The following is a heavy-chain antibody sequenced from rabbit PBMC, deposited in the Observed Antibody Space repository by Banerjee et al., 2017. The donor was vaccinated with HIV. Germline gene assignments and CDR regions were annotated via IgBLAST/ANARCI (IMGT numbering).Heavy chain of an antibody. CDR3: ARGEYSYGYAGYGW. Sequence: QEQLEESGGDLVKPEGSLTLTCTASGFSFSNSNWICWVRQAPGKGLEWIACIYVGSRGATYYARLANGRFTIYKTSSTTVTLQVTSLTAADTAAYFCARGEYSYGYAGYGWWGPGTPVTVS. J-gene: IGHJ4*01. CDR1: GFSFSNSNW. D-gene: IGHD6-1*01. V-gene: IGHV1S45*01. CDR2: IYVGSRGAT.